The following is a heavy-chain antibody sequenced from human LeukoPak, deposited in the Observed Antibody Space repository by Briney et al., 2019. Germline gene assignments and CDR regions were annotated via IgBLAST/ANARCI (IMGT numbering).Heavy chain of an antibody. CDR2: ISWDGGST. Sequence: GGSLRLSCAASGFTFDYYAMHWVRQAPGKGLEWVSLISWDGGSTYYADSVKGRFTISRDNSKNSLYLQMNSLRAEDTALHYCAKDLRVGATKRGAFDYWGQGTLVTVSS. CDR3: AKDLRVGATKRGAFDY. V-gene: IGHV3-43D*03. D-gene: IGHD1-26*01. CDR1: GFTFDYYA. J-gene: IGHJ4*02.